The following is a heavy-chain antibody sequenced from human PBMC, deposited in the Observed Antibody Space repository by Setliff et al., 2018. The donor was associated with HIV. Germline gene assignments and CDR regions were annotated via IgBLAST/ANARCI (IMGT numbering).Heavy chain of an antibody. CDR3: VRDYMWAFDY. Sequence: GGSLRLSCVVSGFDFASFLIHWVRQAPGKGLEWVASISRDNFVRFYADSVRGRFTISRDNTKNSLYLQMNNLRAEDTAVYYCVRDYMWAFDYWGQGTLVTVSS. V-gene: IGHV3-21*01. D-gene: IGHD1-26*01. CDR1: GFDFASFL. CDR2: ISRDNFVR. J-gene: IGHJ4*02.